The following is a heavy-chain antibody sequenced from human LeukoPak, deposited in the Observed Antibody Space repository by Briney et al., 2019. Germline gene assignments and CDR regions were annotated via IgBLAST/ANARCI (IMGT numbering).Heavy chain of an antibody. Sequence: SGRSLRLSCAASGFNFSTYGMHWVRQAPGKGLEWVSVIWYDGSQEYYAGSVKGRFTISRDNAKNSLYLQMNSLRAEDTAVYYCARDGSGWHYYYYGMDVWGQGTTVTVSS. CDR1: GFNFSTYG. CDR3: ARDGSGWHYYYYGMDV. J-gene: IGHJ6*02. D-gene: IGHD6-19*01. V-gene: IGHV3-33*01. CDR2: IWYDGSQE.